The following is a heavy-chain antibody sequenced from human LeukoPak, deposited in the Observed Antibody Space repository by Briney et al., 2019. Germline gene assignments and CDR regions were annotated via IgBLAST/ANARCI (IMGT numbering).Heavy chain of an antibody. CDR2: IYYSGST. Sequence: PSETLSLTCTVSGGSISSSSYYWGWIRQPPGKGLEWIGSIYYSGSTYYNPSLKSRVTISVGTSKNQFSLKLSSVTAADTAVYYCARASCSGGSCYPPVLYYYYMDVWGKGTTVTVSS. CDR3: ARASCSGGSCYPPVLYYYYMDV. CDR1: GGSISSSSYY. V-gene: IGHV4-39*01. D-gene: IGHD2-15*01. J-gene: IGHJ6*03.